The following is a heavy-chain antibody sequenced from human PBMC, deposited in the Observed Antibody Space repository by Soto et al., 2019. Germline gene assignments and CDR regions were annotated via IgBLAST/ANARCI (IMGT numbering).Heavy chain of an antibody. J-gene: IGHJ4*02. CDR2: ISAYNGNT. Sequence: QVQLVQSGAEVKKPGASVKVSCKASGYTFTSYGISWVRQAPGQGLEWMGWISAYNGNTNFAQKLQCRVTMTTDTSTSTSYRELSSLRSDDTAVYYCARPQWLHDSFDYWVQGTLVTVSS. CDR3: ARPQWLHDSFDY. D-gene: IGHD5-12*01. CDR1: GYTFTSYG. V-gene: IGHV1-18*01.